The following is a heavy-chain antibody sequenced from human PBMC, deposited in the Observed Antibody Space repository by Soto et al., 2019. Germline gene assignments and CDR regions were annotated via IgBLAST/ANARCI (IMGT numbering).Heavy chain of an antibody. Sequence: AGGSLRLSCAASGFTFSSYAMSWVRQAPAKGLEWVSIMSGTGGTTYYADSVKGRFTISRDNSKNTLYLQMYNLRGEDTAVYYCAKYPEYSAYDGSYFDHWGQGTLVTVPQ. CDR1: GFTFSSYA. CDR3: AKYPEYSAYDGSYFDH. D-gene: IGHD5-12*01. J-gene: IGHJ4*02. V-gene: IGHV3-23*01. CDR2: MSGTGGTT.